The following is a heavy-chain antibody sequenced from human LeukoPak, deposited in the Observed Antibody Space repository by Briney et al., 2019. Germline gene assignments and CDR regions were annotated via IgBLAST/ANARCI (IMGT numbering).Heavy chain of an antibody. J-gene: IGHJ4*02. V-gene: IGHV3-21*01. D-gene: IGHD4-11*01. CDR2: ISSSSSYI. Sequence: GGSLRLSCAASGFTFSSYSMNWVRQAPGKGLEWVSSISSSSSYIYYADSVKGRFTISRDNAKNSLYLQMNSLRAEDTAVYYCARVSSSFTVTIGAHFDYWGQGTLVTVSS. CDR1: GFTFSSYS. CDR3: ARVSSSFTVTIGAHFDY.